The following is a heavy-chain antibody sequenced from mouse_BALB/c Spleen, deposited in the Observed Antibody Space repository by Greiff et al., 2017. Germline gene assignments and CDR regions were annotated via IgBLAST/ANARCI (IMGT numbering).Heavy chain of an antibody. CDR1: GFTFSSYG. V-gene: IGHV5-6*01. Sequence: EVHLVESGGDLVKPGGSLKLSCAASGFTFSSYGMSWVRQTPDKRLEWVATISSGGSYTYYPDSVKGRFTISRDNAKNTLYLQMSSLKSEDTAMYYCARDATVVAGGYFDVWGAGTTVTVSS. CDR3: ARDATVVAGGYFDV. J-gene: IGHJ1*01. CDR2: ISSGGSYT. D-gene: IGHD1-1*01.